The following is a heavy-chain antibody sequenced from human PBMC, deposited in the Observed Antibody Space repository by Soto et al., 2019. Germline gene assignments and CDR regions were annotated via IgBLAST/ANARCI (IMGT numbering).Heavy chain of an antibody. CDR1: GFIFSSSA. J-gene: IGHJ4*02. CDR3: VRGSGTLVDQLQWFDY. D-gene: IGHD2-2*01. CDR2: ISGSGGKP. Sequence: EVQLLESGGGLVQPGGSLRLSCAASGFIFSSSAMNWVRQAPGKGLEWVSGISGSGGKPNYADSVNGRFTISRDNSKNTLSLQMSGLRAEDTAVYYCVRGSGTLVDQLQWFDYWGQGTLVTVSS. V-gene: IGHV3-23*01.